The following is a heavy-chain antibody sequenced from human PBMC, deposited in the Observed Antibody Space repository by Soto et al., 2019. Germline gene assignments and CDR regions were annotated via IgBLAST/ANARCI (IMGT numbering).Heavy chain of an antibody. CDR3: ARANSSSWGYYYYYMDV. D-gene: IGHD6-13*01. Sequence: PSETLSLTCTVSGGSISSYYWIWIRQPPGKGLEWIGYIYYSGSTNYNPSLKSRVTISVDTSKNQFSLKLSSVTAADTAVYYCARANSSSWGYYYYYMDVWGKGTTVTVSS. V-gene: IGHV4-59*01. CDR2: IYYSGST. CDR1: GGSISSYY. J-gene: IGHJ6*03.